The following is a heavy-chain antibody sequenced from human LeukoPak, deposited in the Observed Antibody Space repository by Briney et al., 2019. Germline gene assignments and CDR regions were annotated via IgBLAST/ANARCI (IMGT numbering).Heavy chain of an antibody. D-gene: IGHD3-22*01. CDR3: ARGDSSGYPDY. CDR2: IYHSGGT. J-gene: IGHJ4*02. V-gene: IGHV4-4*02. Sequence: SETLSLTCTVSGGSISSSNWWSGVRPPPGKGVEWIGEIYHSGGTNYNPSVKSRLTISMDKSKNQFSLKLSSVTAADTAVYYCARGDSSGYPDYWGQGTLVIVSS. CDR1: GGSISSSNW.